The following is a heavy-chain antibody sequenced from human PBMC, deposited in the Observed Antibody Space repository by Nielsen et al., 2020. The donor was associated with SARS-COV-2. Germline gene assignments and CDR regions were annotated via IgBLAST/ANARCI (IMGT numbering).Heavy chain of an antibody. CDR3: TTDLLTYYDSSGYHY. CDR1: GFTFSSYA. Sequence: GGSLRLSCAASGFTFSSYAMSWVRQAPGKGLEWVGRIKSKTDGGTTDYAAPVKGRFTISRDDSKNTLYLQMNSLKTEDTAVYYCTTDLLTYYDSSGYHYWGQGTLVTVSS. J-gene: IGHJ4*02. CDR2: IKSKTDGGTT. V-gene: IGHV3-15*01. D-gene: IGHD3-22*01.